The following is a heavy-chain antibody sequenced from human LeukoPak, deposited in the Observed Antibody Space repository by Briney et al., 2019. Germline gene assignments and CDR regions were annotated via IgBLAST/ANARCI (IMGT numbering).Heavy chain of an antibody. J-gene: IGHJ4*02. Sequence: SETLSLTCAVYGGSFSGYYWSWIRQPPGKGLEWIGEINHSGSTNYNPSLKSRATISVGTSKNQFSLKLSSVTAADTAVYYCARGREVVTAIPYGPFDYWGQGTLVTVSS. V-gene: IGHV4-34*01. CDR3: ARGREVVTAIPYGPFDY. CDR1: GGSFSGYY. D-gene: IGHD2-21*02. CDR2: INHSGST.